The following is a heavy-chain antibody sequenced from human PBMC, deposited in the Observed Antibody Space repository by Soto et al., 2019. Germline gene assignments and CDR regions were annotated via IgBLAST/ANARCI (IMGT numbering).Heavy chain of an antibody. V-gene: IGHV1-8*01. CDR1: GYTFTSYD. Sequence: ASVKVSCKASGYTFTSYDINWVRQATGQGLEWMGWMNPNSGNTGYAQKFQGRVTMTRNTSISTAYMELSSLRSEDTAVYYCARVNLYYYDSNDAFDIWGQGTMVTVSS. J-gene: IGHJ3*02. CDR2: MNPNSGNT. D-gene: IGHD3-22*01. CDR3: ARVNLYYYDSNDAFDI.